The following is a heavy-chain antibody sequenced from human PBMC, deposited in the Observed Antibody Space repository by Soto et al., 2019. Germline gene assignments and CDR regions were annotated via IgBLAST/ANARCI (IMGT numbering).Heavy chain of an antibody. CDR1: GLTLNSHT. Sequence: GGSLRLSCTASGLTLNSHTMSWVRQAPGTGLEWVSTISPSGSNTHYADSVKGRFTISRDNSRNTLDLQMSSLRAADTALYYCVSWVSAHFDYWGQGTPVTVSS. J-gene: IGHJ4*02. CDR2: ISPSGSNT. V-gene: IGHV3-23*05. CDR3: VSWVSAHFDY. D-gene: IGHD3-16*01.